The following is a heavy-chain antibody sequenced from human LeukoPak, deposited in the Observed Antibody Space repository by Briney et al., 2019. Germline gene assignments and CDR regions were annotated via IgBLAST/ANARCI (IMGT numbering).Heavy chain of an antibody. Sequence: GGSLRLSCAASGFTVSSNYMSWVRQAPGKGLEWVSVIYSGGSTYYADSVKGRFTISRDNSKNTLYLQMNSLRAEDTAVYYCARYSYGTSWYYGYWGQGALVTVSS. J-gene: IGHJ4*02. CDR3: ARYSYGTSWYYGY. CDR1: GFTVSSNY. CDR2: IYSGGST. V-gene: IGHV3-53*01. D-gene: IGHD6-13*01.